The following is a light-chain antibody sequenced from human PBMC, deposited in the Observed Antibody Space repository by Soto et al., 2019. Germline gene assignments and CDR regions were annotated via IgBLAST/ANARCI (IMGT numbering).Light chain of an antibody. V-gene: IGKV3-20*01. Sequence: EIVLTQSAGTLSLSPGERATLSCRASQSVAKNFLAWHQQTPGQAPRLLISDASRRATGTPDRFSGSGSGTDFTLTISRLEPEDFAVYYCQQYASSPITFGQGTRLEIK. CDR2: DAS. CDR1: QSVAKNF. J-gene: IGKJ5*01. CDR3: QQYASSPIT.